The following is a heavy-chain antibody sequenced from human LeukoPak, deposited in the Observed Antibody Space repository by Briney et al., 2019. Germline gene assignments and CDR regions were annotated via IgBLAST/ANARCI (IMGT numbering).Heavy chain of an antibody. CDR3: ARPRSGYLYGNFDY. D-gene: IGHD3-22*01. V-gene: IGHV4-39*07. CDR1: GGSISSSSYY. J-gene: IGHJ4*02. Sequence: SETLSLTCNVSGGSISSSSYYWGWIRQPPGKGLEWIGSIYYSGSTYYNPSLKSRVTISVDTSKNQFSLKLSSVTAADTAVYYCARPRSGYLYGNFDYWGQGTLVTVSS. CDR2: IYYSGST.